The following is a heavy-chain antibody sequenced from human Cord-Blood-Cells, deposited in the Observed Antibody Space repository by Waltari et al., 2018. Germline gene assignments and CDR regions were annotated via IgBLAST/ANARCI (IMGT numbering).Heavy chain of an antibody. CDR1: GYPISSNYY. CDR2: IEHTGSP. D-gene: IGHD3-3*01. V-gene: IGHV4-38-2*02. CDR3: ARGAYHDFWSGDYPYNWFDP. J-gene: IGHJ5*02. Sequence: QVQLQESGPGLVTPSETLSLTCKVSGYPISSNYYWGWIRKPPGKGPEWIGTIEHTGSPSYNPSPKSSVTISVDTSKNQFALSLNSVTAADTAVYYCARGAYHDFWSGDYPYNWFDPWGQGTLVTVSS.